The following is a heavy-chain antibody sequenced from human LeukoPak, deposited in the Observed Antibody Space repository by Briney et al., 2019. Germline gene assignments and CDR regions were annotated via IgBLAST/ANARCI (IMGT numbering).Heavy chain of an antibody. CDR3: ARGRVRPHYDYVWGSYRYLLS. D-gene: IGHD3-16*02. CDR2: INHSGST. V-gene: IGHV4-34*01. Sequence: SETLSLTCAVYGGSFSGYYWSWIRQPPGKGLEWIGEINHSGSTNYNPSLKSRVTISVDTSKNQFSLKLSSVTAADTAVYYCARGRVRPHYDYVWGSYRYLLSWGQGTLVTVSS. CDR1: GGSFSGYY. J-gene: IGHJ4*02.